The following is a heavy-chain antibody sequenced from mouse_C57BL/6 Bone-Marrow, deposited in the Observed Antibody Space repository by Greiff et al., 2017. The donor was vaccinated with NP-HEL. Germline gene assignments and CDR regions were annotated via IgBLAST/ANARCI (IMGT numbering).Heavy chain of an antibody. V-gene: IGHV5-15*01. CDR3: ARGGYYDYDDYAMDY. J-gene: IGHJ4*01. D-gene: IGHD2-4*01. CDR1: GFTFSDYG. CDR2: ISNLAYSI. Sequence: EVKLMESGGGLVQPGGSLKLSCAASGFTFSDYGMAWVRQAPRKGPEWVAFISNLAYSIYYADTVTGRFTISRENAKNTLYLEMSSLRSEDTAMYYCARGGYYDYDDYAMDYWGQGTSVTVSS.